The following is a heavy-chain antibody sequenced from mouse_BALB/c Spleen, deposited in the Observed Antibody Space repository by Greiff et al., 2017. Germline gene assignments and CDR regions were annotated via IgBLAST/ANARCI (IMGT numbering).Heavy chain of an antibody. J-gene: IGHJ2*01. D-gene: IGHD2-3*01. CDR3: ARRGNYDESYFDY. CDR1: GYTFTSYY. V-gene: IGHV1S56*01. Sequence: QVQLQQSGPELVKPGASVKMSCKASGYTFTSYYIHWVKQRPGQGLEWIGWIYPGDGSTKYNEKFKGKTTLTADKSSSTAYMLLSSLTSEDSAIYFCARRGNYDESYFDYWGQGTTLTVSS. CDR2: IYPGDGST.